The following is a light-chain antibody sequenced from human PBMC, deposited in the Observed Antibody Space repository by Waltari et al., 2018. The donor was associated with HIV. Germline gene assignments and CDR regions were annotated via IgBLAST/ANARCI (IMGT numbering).Light chain of an antibody. CDR1: SSDVGGYTY. J-gene: IGLJ2*01. CDR3: SSHAGSKVV. Sequence: QSALTQPPSASGSPGQSVTLSCTGTSSDVGGYTYVSWHQQHPGKAPKLMIYDVIKRPSGVPDRFSGSKSGNTASLTFSGLQPEDEADYYCSSHAGSKVVFGGGTRLTVL. CDR2: DVI. V-gene: IGLV2-8*01.